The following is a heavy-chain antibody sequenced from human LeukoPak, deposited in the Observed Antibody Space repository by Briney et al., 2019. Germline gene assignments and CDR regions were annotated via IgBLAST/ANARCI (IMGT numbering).Heavy chain of an antibody. V-gene: IGHV3-15*01. D-gene: IGHD6-13*01. Sequence: GGSLRLSCAASGVTFIDALMSWVRQAPGKGLEWVGRIKSKAGGGTPDYAAPVKGRFTISRDDSQNTLYVQMDSLTTDDTAVYYCATIRDSSSWAFDYWGQGTLVTVSS. CDR2: IKSKAGGGTP. J-gene: IGHJ4*02. CDR3: ATIRDSSSWAFDY. CDR1: GVTFIDAL.